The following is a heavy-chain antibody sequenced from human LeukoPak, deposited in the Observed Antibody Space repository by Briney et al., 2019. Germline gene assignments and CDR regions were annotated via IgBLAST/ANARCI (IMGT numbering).Heavy chain of an antibody. Sequence: PSETLSLTCTVSGGSISSYHWSWIRQPPGKGLEWIGYIYYSGSTNYNPSLKSRVTISVDTSKNQFSLKLSSVTAADTAVYYCARFMITLGGVIVDYWGQGTLVTVSS. CDR1: GGSISSYH. CDR3: ARFMITLGGVIVDY. D-gene: IGHD3-16*02. J-gene: IGHJ4*02. CDR2: IYYSGST. V-gene: IGHV4-59*01.